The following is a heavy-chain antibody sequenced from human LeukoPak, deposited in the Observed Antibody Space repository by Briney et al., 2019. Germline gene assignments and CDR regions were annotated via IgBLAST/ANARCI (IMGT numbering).Heavy chain of an antibody. CDR3: ARHLKKAFGVVIPRPNWFDP. D-gene: IGHD3-3*01. CDR2: IYYSGST. CDR1: GGSISSSSYY. Sequence: PSETLSLTCTASGGSISSSSYYWGWIRQPPGKGLEWIGSIYYSGSTYYNPSLKSRVTISVDTSKNQFSLKLSSVTAADTAVYYCARHLKKAFGVVIPRPNWFDPWGQGTLVTVSS. V-gene: IGHV4-39*01. J-gene: IGHJ5*02.